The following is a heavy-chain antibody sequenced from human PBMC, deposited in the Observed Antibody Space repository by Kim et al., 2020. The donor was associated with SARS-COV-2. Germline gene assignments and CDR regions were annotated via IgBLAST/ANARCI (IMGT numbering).Heavy chain of an antibody. J-gene: IGHJ4*02. D-gene: IGHD4-4*01. CDR3: ARDHRLQFDY. Sequence: KHYAAAVKGRFTISRDKSKNTLYLQMNSLRAEDTAVYYCARDHRLQFDYWGQGTLVTVSS. CDR2: K. V-gene: IGHV3-30*01.